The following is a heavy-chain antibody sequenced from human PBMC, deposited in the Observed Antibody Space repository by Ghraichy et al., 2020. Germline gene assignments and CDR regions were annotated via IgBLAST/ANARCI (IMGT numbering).Heavy chain of an antibody. Sequence: GESLNISCAASGFTFSSYWMSWVRQAPGKGLEWVANIKQDGSEKYYVDSVKGRFTISRDNAKNSLYLQMNSLRAEDTAVYYCARDLSTDYYYGMDVWGQGTTVTVSS. V-gene: IGHV3-7*01. CDR2: IKQDGSEK. CDR3: ARDLSTDYYYGMDV. J-gene: IGHJ6*02. CDR1: GFTFSSYW. D-gene: IGHD2-2*01.